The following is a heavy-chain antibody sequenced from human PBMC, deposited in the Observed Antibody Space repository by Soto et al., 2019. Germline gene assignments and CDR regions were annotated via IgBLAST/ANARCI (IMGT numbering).Heavy chain of an antibody. J-gene: IGHJ4*02. Sequence: QLQLQESGSGLVKPSQTLSLTCAVSGGSISSGGYSWSWIRQPPGKGLEWIGYIYHSGSTYYNPSLKRRVTISVDSSKNQCSLKLSSVTAADTAVYYCARALLGEVTCGWGQGTLGTVSS. CDR3: ARALLGEVTCG. V-gene: IGHV4-30-2*01. CDR1: GGSISSGGYS. D-gene: IGHD3-10*02. CDR2: IYHSGST.